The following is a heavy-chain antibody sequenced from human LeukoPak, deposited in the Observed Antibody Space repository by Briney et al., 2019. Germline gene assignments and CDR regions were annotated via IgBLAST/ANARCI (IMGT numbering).Heavy chain of an antibody. J-gene: IGHJ4*02. CDR1: GFTFSSYA. CDR2: ISGSGGST. Sequence: GGSLRLSCAASGFTFSSYAMSWVRQAPGKGLEWVSAISGSGGSTYYADSVKGRFTISRDNSKNTLHLQMNSLRAEDTAVYYCAKVILNYDILTDPFDYWGQGTLVTVSS. V-gene: IGHV3-23*01. D-gene: IGHD3-9*01. CDR3: AKVILNYDILTDPFDY.